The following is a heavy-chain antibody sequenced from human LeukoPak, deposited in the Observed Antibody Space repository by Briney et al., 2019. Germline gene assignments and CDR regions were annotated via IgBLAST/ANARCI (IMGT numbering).Heavy chain of an antibody. CDR1: GFTFSSYA. J-gene: IGHJ4*02. D-gene: IGHD2-15*01. Sequence: GGSLRLSCAASGFTFSSYAVSWVRQAPGKGLEWVSAISGSDGRTYYADSVKGRFTIPRHNSKNTLYLQLDSLRAEHTAIYKCAKDRYWSGGTCTSDLYYWGQGNLGSVSS. CDR2: ISGSDGRT. V-gene: IGHV3-23*01. CDR3: AKDRYWSGGTCTSDLYY.